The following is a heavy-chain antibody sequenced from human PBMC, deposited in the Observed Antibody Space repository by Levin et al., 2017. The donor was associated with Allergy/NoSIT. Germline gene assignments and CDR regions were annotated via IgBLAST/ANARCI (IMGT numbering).Heavy chain of an antibody. V-gene: IGHV3-21*01. J-gene: IGHJ4*02. D-gene: IGHD6-19*01. CDR2: ISSSSSYI. CDR3: ARPYSSGANYYFDY. CDR1: GFTFSSYS. Sequence: GGSLRLSCAASGFTFSSYSMNWVRQAPGKGLEWVSSISSSSSYIYYADSVKGRFTISRDNAKNSLYLQMNSLRAEDTAVYYCARPYSSGANYYFDYWGQGTLVTVSS.